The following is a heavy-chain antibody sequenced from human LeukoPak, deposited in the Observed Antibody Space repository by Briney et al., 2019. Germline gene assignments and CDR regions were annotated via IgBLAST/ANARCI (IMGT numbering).Heavy chain of an antibody. D-gene: IGHD3-10*01. CDR2: ISYDGSNK. J-gene: IGHJ4*02. Sequence: GGSLRLSCAASGFTFSSYGMHWVRQAPGKGLEWVAVISYDGSNKYYADSVKGRFTISRDNSENTLYLQMNSLRAEDTAVYYCAKGRRDALVWFGDPFDYWGQGTLVTVSS. CDR1: GFTFSSYG. V-gene: IGHV3-30*18. CDR3: AKGRRDALVWFGDPFDY.